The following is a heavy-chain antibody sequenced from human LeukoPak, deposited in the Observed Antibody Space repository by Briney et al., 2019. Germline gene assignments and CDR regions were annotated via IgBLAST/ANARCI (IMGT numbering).Heavy chain of an antibody. V-gene: IGHV4-34*01. CDR2: INHSGST. CDR3: ARQRLQNYYYYYGMDV. Sequence: SETLSPTCAVYGGSFSGYYWSWIRQPPGKGLEWIGEINHSGSTNYNPSLKSRVTISVDTSKNQFSLKLSSVTAADTAVYYCARQRLQNYYYYYGMDVWGQGTTVTVSS. CDR1: GGSFSGYY. D-gene: IGHD6-25*01. J-gene: IGHJ6*02.